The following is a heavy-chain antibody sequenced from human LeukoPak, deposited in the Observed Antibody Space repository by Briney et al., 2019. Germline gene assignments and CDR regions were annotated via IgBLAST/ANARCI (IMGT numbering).Heavy chain of an antibody. J-gene: IGHJ4*02. V-gene: IGHV1-69*13. CDR3: AVGYSSGWYFD. CDR2: IIPIFGTA. D-gene: IGHD6-19*01. CDR1: GGTFSSYA. Sequence: ASVKVSCKASGGTFSSYAISWVRQAPGQGLEWMGGIIPIFGTANYAQKFQGRVTITADESTSTAYMELSSLRPEDTAVYYCAVGYSSGWYFDWGQGPLVPVSS.